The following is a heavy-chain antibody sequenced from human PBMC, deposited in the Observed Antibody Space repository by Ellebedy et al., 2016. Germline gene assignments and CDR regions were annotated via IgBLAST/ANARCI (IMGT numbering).Heavy chain of an antibody. D-gene: IGHD6-6*01. CDR2: ISSSSSYI. CDR1: GFTFSSYS. V-gene: IGHV3-21*01. Sequence: GESLKISCAASGFTFSSYSMNWVRQAPGKGLEWVSSISSSSSYIYYADSVKGRFTISRDNAKNSLYLQMNSLRAEDTAVYYCARDPGGSSVAYWGQGTLVTVSS. J-gene: IGHJ4*02. CDR3: ARDPGGSSVAY.